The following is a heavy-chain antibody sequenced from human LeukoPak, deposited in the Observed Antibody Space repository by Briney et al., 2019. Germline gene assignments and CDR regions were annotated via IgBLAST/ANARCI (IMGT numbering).Heavy chain of an antibody. CDR2: IDASGGAT. D-gene: IGHD6-19*01. CDR3: AKGSGSGWYGWFAP. CDR1: GFTFSVSG. J-gene: IGHJ5*02. Sequence: PGRSLRLSCAASGFTFSVSGMHWVRQAPGKGLEWVSSIDASGGATYYADSVKGRFTISRDNSKNTFYLQKNSLRAEDTAVYSCAKGSGSGWYGWFAPWGQGTLVTVSS. V-gene: IGHV3-23*01.